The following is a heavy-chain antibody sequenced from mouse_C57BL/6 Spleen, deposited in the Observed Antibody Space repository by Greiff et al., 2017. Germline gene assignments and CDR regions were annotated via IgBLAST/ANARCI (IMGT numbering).Heavy chain of an antibody. CDR1: GFTFSSYA. D-gene: IGHD2-2*01. V-gene: IGHV5-4*01. Sequence: EVMLVESGGGLVKPGGSLKLSCAASGFTFSSYAMSWVRQTPEKRLEWVATISDGGSYTYYPDNVKGRFTISRDNAKNNLYLQMSHLKSEDTAIYYCARERGGYDFAYWGQGTLVTVSA. CDR3: ARERGGYDFAY. CDR2: ISDGGSYT. J-gene: IGHJ3*01.